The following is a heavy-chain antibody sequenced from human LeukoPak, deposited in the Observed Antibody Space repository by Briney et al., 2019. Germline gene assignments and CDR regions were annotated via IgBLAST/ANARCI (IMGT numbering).Heavy chain of an antibody. V-gene: IGHV1-69*13. Sequence: GASVKVSCKASGGTFSSYAISWVRQAPGQGLEWMGGIIPIFGTANYTQKFQGRVTITADESTSTAYMELSSLRSEDTAVYYCARGKEEYSSSSEEYFQHWGQGTLVTVSS. D-gene: IGHD6-13*01. CDR1: GGTFSSYA. CDR3: ARGKEEYSSSSEEYFQH. CDR2: IIPIFGTA. J-gene: IGHJ1*01.